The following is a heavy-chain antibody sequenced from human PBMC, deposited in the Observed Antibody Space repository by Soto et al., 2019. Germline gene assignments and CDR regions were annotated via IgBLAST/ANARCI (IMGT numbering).Heavy chain of an antibody. Sequence: QVQLVQSGTEVKKSGASMKISCKASGYTFTSHAVHWVRQAPGQRLEWIGWINVGNGNTKYSQTFQGRVTITRDTSANTAYMERSSLGSEDTAGYYCAKRTGRYFDYWGQGTLVTVSS. J-gene: IGHJ4*02. CDR1: GYTFTSHA. CDR3: AKRTGRYFDY. CDR2: INVGNGNT. D-gene: IGHD1-1*01. V-gene: IGHV1-3*01.